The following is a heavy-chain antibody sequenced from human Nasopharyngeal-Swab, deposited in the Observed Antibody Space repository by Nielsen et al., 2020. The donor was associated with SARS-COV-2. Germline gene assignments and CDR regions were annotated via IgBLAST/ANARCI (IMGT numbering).Heavy chain of an antibody. V-gene: IGHV3-9*01. Sequence: SLKISCAASGFTFNNYAMHWVRQGPGKGLEWVSGISWNSGSIGYVDSVKGRFSISRDNAKNSLYLQMNSLRAEDTAVYYCARQSSGSWSFDYWGQGTVVTVSS. CDR1: GFTFNNYA. J-gene: IGHJ4*02. D-gene: IGHD6-13*01. CDR3: ARQSSGSWSFDY. CDR2: ISWNSGSI.